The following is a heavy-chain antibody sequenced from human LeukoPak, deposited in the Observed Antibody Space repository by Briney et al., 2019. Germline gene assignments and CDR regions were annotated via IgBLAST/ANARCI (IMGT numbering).Heavy chain of an antibody. V-gene: IGHV1-69*04. D-gene: IGHD3-22*01. CDR1: GGTFSSYA. CDR3: ARERRPDYYDSSGYYSAASDI. CDR2: IIPIFGIA. J-gene: IGHJ3*02. Sequence: GSSVKVSCKASGGTFSSYAISWVRQAPGQGLEWMGRIIPIFGIANYAQKFQGRVTITADKSTSTAYMELSSLRSEDTAVYYCARERRPDYYDSSGYYSAASDIWGQGTMVTVSS.